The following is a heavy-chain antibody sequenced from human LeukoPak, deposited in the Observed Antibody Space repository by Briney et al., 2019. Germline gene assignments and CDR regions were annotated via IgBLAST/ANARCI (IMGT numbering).Heavy chain of an antibody. J-gene: IGHJ4*02. CDR2: IWYDGSNK. CDR3: ARDRRITIFGGYYFDY. CDR1: GFTFSSYG. D-gene: IGHD3-3*01. V-gene: IGHV3-33*01. Sequence: GGSLRLSGAASGFTFSSYGMHWVRQAPGKGLEWVAVIWYDGSNKYYADSVKGRFTISRDNSKNTLYLQMNSLRAEDTAVYYCARDRRITIFGGYYFDYWGQGTLVTVSS.